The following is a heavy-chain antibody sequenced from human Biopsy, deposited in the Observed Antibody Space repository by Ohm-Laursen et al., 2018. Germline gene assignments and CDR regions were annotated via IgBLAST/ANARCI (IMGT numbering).Heavy chain of an antibody. V-gene: IGHV1-69*06. CDR3: ASDLLGREGYCGGRNCQIAY. CDR2: IIPIFDTA. CDR1: GGTLSNYA. Sequence: VASVKVSCKTSGGTLSNYAINWVRQAPGQGLEWIGGIIPIFDTANYAQKFQDRVTITADKSTFTAYMELSSLRSEDTAVYYCASDLLGREGYCGGRNCQIAYWGQGTLVTVSS. J-gene: IGHJ4*02. D-gene: IGHD2-15*01.